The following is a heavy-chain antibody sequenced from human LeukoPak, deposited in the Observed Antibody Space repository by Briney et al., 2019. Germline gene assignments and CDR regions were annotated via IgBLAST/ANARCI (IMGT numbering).Heavy chain of an antibody. V-gene: IGHV1-8*03. CDR3: ARSMYNWNDGYFDY. CDR1: GYTFTSYD. Sequence: ASVKVSCKASGYTFTSYDINWVRQATGQGLEWMGWMNPNSGNTGYAQKFQGRVTITRNTSISAAYMELSSLRSEDTAVYYCARSMYNWNDGYFDYWGQGTLVTVSS. J-gene: IGHJ4*02. CDR2: MNPNSGNT. D-gene: IGHD1-1*01.